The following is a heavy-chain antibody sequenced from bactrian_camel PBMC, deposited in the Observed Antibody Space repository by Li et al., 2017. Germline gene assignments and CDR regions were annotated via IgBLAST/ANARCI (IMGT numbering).Heavy chain of an antibody. D-gene: IGHD5*01. CDR2: IVVGDGRT. CDR3: ARSRFVFRGCDLSTLGYYY. J-gene: IGHJ4*01. Sequence: HVQLVESGGGSVQAGGSLRLSCAASGYTSSSYCMGWFRQAPGKERETVAAIVVGDGRTFYADSVKGRFTISQDNAKSTLYLQMDSLKPEDSAMYYCARSRFVFRGCDLSTLGYYYGGQGTQVTVS. V-gene: IGHV3S1*01. CDR1: GYTSSSYC.